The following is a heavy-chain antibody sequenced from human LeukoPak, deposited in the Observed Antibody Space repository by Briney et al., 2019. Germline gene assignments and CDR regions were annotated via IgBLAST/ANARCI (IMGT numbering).Heavy chain of an antibody. Sequence: PSETLSLTCTVSGDSMSTSNYYWGWIRQPPGKGLEWIGSIYYSGATHYNPSLKSRLTISVDTSKNQFSLKQSSMTAADTAVYYCARLFGSGSYYTYVYWGQGNLVTVSS. V-gene: IGHV4-39*01. CDR1: GDSMSTSNYY. CDR2: IYYSGAT. J-gene: IGHJ4*02. CDR3: ARLFGSGSYYTYVY. D-gene: IGHD3-10*01.